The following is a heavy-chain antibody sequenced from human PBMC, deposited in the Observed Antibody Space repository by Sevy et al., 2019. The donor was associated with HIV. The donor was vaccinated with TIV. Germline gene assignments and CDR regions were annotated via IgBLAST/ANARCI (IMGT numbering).Heavy chain of an antibody. CDR2: VSSSADTV. V-gene: IGHV3-48*03. D-gene: IGHD3-3*01. CDR3: AKRGGQYDLGMDV. J-gene: IGHJ6*02. Sequence: GGSLRLSCAASGFTISSYEMNWVRQAPGKGLEWVSYVSSSADTVYYADSVRGRFTISRDNAKKSLYLQMNSLRAEDTAVYYCAKRGGQYDLGMDVWGQGTTVTVSS. CDR1: GFTISSYE.